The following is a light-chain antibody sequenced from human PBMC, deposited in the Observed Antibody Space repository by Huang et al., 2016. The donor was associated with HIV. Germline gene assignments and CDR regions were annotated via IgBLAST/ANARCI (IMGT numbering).Light chain of an antibody. V-gene: IGKV3D-20*01. CDR2: DTS. CDR3: QQYGSSPPNT. J-gene: IGKJ2*01. Sequence: EIVLTQSPATLSLSPGERATLSCGASQSVSSSYLAWYQQKPGLAPRLLIYDTSSRATGIPDRFNGSGSGTDFTLTISRLEPEDFAVYYWQQYGSSPPNTFGQGTKLEIK. CDR1: QSVSSSY.